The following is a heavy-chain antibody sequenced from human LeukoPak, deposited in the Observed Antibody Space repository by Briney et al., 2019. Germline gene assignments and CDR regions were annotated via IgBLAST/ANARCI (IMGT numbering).Heavy chain of an antibody. Sequence: ASVKVSCKASGHTFTSYYMHWVRQAPGQGLEWMGIINPSGGSTSYAQKFQGRVTMTRDTSTSTVYMELSSLRSEDTAVYYCARGRLLYCSGGSCYQGRYYFDYWGQGTLVTVSS. V-gene: IGHV1-46*01. J-gene: IGHJ4*02. CDR3: ARGRLLYCSGGSCYQGRYYFDY. CDR2: INPSGGST. CDR1: GHTFTSYY. D-gene: IGHD2-15*01.